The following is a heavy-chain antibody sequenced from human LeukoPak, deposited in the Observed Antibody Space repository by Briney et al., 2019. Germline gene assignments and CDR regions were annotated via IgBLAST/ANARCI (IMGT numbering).Heavy chain of an antibody. Sequence: GGSLRLSCAASTFSLNTYGIHWVRQAPGKGLEWLAAISDDGSNKYYGDSVKGRFTISRDNSKNAVYLQLNSLRADDTAVYYCAKLISPYDSWGQGTLVTVSS. J-gene: IGHJ4*02. CDR3: AKLISPYDS. V-gene: IGHV3-30*18. CDR1: TFSLNTYG. CDR2: ISDDGSNK.